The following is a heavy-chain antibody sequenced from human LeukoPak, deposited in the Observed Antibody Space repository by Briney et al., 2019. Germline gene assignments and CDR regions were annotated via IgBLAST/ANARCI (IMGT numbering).Heavy chain of an antibody. V-gene: IGHV1-8*01. CDR3: ARSLITIFGVVIQAFAY. Sequence: ASVKVSCKASGYTFTRYDINWVRQATGQGLEWMGWMNPNSGNTGYAQKFQGRVTMTRNTSISTAYMELSSLRSEDTAVYYCARSLITIFGVVIQAFAYWGQGTLVTVSS. D-gene: IGHD3-3*01. CDR2: MNPNSGNT. J-gene: IGHJ4*02. CDR1: GYTFTRYD.